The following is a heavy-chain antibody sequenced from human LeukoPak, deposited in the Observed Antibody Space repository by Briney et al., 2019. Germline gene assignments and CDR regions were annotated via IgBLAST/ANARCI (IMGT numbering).Heavy chain of an antibody. V-gene: IGHV4-59*01. CDR1: GGSISSYY. D-gene: IGHD3-9*01. Sequence: SETLSLTCTVSGGSISSYYWSWIRQPAGKGLEWIGSIYYSGSTYYNPSLKSRVTISVDTSKNQFSLKLSSVTAADTAVYYCARAEEGARLRYFDWLLKDYYMDVWGKGTTDTISS. CDR2: IYYSGST. J-gene: IGHJ6*03. CDR3: ARAEEGARLRYFDWLLKDYYMDV.